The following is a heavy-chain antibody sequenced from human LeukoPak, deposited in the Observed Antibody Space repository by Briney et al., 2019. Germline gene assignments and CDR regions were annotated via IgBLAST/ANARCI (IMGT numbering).Heavy chain of an antibody. D-gene: IGHD1-26*01. J-gene: IGHJ4*02. CDR1: GYTFTGYY. CDR2: INPNSGGT. CDR3: ARGEVVGTTTGVDY. Sequence: ASVKVSCKASGYTFTGYYMHWVRQAPGQGLEWMGWINPNSGGTNYAQKFQGRVTMTRDTSISTAYMELSRLRSDDTAVYYCARGEVVGTTTGVDYWGQGTLVTVSS. V-gene: IGHV1-2*02.